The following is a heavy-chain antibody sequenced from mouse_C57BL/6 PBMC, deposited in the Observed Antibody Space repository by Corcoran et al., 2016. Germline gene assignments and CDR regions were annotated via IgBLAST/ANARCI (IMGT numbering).Heavy chain of an antibody. CDR2: INTYSGVP. D-gene: IGHD4-1*01. V-gene: IGHV9-3*01. Sequence: QIQLVQSGPELKKPGETVKISCKASGYTFTTYGMSWVKQAPGKGLKWMGWINTYSGVPTYADDFKGRFAFSLETSASTAYLQINNLKNEDTATYFCARRVAGTEAYCGQGTLVTVSA. CDR1: GYTFTTYG. J-gene: IGHJ3*01. CDR3: ARRVAGTEAY.